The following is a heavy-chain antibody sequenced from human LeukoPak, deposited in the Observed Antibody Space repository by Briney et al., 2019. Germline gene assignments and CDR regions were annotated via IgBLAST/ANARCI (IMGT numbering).Heavy chain of an antibody. CDR2: ISGGGGST. V-gene: IGHV3-23*01. CDR1: GLTFSNYA. Sequence: GGSLRLSCAASGLTFSNYAMNWVRQAPGKGLEWVSTISGGGGSTYYADSVKGRFTISRDNSKYTLYLQINSLRAEDTAVYYCARGYKPGWNYWGQGTLVTVSS. CDR3: ARGYKPGWNY. J-gene: IGHJ4*02. D-gene: IGHD5-12*01.